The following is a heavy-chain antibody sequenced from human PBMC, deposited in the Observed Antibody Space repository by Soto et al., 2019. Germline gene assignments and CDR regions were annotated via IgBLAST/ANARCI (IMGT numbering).Heavy chain of an antibody. CDR1: GYTFTSYD. CDR2: MNPNSGNT. CDR3: ARGRVGYCSSTSCYGVSPPDY. J-gene: IGHJ4*02. D-gene: IGHD2-2*01. V-gene: IGHV1-8*01. Sequence: ASVKVSCKASGYTFTSYDINWVRQATGQGLEWMGWMNPNSGNTGYAQKFQGRVTMTRNTSISTAYMELSSLRSEDTAVYYCARGRVGYCSSTSCYGVSPPDYWGQGTLVTVSS.